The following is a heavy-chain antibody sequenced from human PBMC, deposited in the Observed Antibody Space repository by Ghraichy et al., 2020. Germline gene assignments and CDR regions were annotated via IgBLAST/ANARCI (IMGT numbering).Heavy chain of an antibody. Sequence: GGSLRLSCAASGFTFSSYAMSWVRQAQGKGLEWVSTISGSGGSTYYADSVKGRFTISRDNSKNTLYLQMNSLRAEDTAIYYCAKDAPAGQQLVSLNYYGMDVWGQGTTVTVSS. CDR3: AKDAPAGQQLVSLNYYGMDV. D-gene: IGHD6-13*01. J-gene: IGHJ6*02. CDR2: ISGSGGST. CDR1: GFTFSSYA. V-gene: IGHV3-23*01.